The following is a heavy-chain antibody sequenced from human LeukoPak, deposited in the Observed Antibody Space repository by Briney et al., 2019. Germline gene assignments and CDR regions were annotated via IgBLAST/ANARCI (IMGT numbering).Heavy chain of an antibody. CDR2: IKKTGSET. J-gene: IGHJ4*02. CDR3: AREDGYCSGGNCYSYFDA. V-gene: IGHV3-7*01. CDR1: GLPFSHFW. Sequence: GGSLRLSCAVSGLPFSHFWMRWVRQAPGKGVEWVAYIKKTGSETYYVDSVKGRFTITRDNTSNSLFLQMYSLRAEDTAVYFCAREDGYCSGGNCYSYFDAWGQGTLVTVSS. D-gene: IGHD2-15*01.